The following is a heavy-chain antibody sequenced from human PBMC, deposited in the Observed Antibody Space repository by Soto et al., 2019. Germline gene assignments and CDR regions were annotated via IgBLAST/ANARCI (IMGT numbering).Heavy chain of an antibody. CDR2: IVPIYRTA. V-gene: IGHV1-69*13. CDR3: ARDSGAKLSSS. CDR1: GGTFSSYR. D-gene: IGHD6-13*01. Sequence: SVKVSCKASGGTFSSYRINWVRQAPGQGLEWVGGIVPIYRTADYAQKFQGRVTITADESARTAYMELRSLKSQDTAVYYCARDSGAKLSSSWGQGTLVTV. J-gene: IGHJ4*02.